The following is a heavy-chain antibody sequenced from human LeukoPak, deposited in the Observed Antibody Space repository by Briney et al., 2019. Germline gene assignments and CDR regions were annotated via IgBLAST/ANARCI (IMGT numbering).Heavy chain of an antibody. J-gene: IGHJ4*02. CDR2: ISSSSSCI. V-gene: IGHV3-21*01. CDR3: ARDSESSGQY. D-gene: IGHD3-22*01. CDR1: GFTFSSYS. Sequence: GGSLRLSCAASGFTFSSYSMNWVRQAPGKGLEWVSSISSSSSCIYYADSVKGRFTISRDNAKNSLYLQMNSLRAEDTAVYYCARDSESSGQYWGQGTLVTVSS.